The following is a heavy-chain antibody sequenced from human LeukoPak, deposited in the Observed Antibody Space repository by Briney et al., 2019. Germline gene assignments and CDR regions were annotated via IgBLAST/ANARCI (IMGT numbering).Heavy chain of an antibody. D-gene: IGHD5-12*01. Sequence: MPSETLSLTCAVYGGSFSGYYWSWIRQPPGKGPEWIGEINHSGSTNYNPSLKSRVTISVDTSKNQFSLKLSSVTAADTAVYYCAREGSGYDLGDYWGQGTLVTVSS. CDR3: AREGSGYDLGDY. CDR1: GGSFSGYY. CDR2: INHSGST. J-gene: IGHJ4*02. V-gene: IGHV4-34*01.